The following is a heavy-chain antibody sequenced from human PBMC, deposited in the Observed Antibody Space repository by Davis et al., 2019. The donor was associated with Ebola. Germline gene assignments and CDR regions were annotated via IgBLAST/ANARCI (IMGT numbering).Heavy chain of an antibody. J-gene: IGHJ6*02. D-gene: IGHD6-6*01. V-gene: IGHV3-11*04. CDR1: GFTFSDYY. CDR3: ARDSGPFEYHHGMDV. Sequence: GGSLRLSCAASGFTFSDYYMSWIRQAPGKGLEWVSYISSSGSTIYYADSVKGRFTISRDNSKNTLYLQMNSLRAEDTAVYYCARDSGPFEYHHGMDVWGQGTTVTVSS. CDR2: ISSSGSTI.